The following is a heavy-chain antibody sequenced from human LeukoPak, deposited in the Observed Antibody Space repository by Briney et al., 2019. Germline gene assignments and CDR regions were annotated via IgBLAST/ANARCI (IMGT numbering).Heavy chain of an antibody. CDR2: INPNSGGT. V-gene: IGHV1-2*02. D-gene: IGHD4-17*01. Sequence: GASVKVSCKASGYAFSDYYIHWVRQAPGQGLEWMGWINPNSGGTNYAQKFQGRVTMTRDTSITTAYMELSSLRSDDTAVYYCARVPPYVDYVDYWGQGTLVAVSS. CDR1: GYAFSDYY. CDR3: ARVPPYVDYVDY. J-gene: IGHJ4*02.